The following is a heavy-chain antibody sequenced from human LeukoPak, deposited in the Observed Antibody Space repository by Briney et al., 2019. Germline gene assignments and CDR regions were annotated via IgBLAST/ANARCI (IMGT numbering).Heavy chain of an antibody. V-gene: IGHV4-39*01. CDR3: ARRSRYSSGWSDYCYYYGMDV. CDR2: IYYSGST. Sequence: PSETLSLTCTVSGGSISSSSYYWGWIRQPPGKGLEWIGSIYYSGSTYYNPSLKSRVTISVDTSKNQFSLKLSSVTAADTAVYYCARRSRYSSGWSDYCYYYGMDVWGQGTTVTVSS. J-gene: IGHJ6*02. D-gene: IGHD6-19*01. CDR1: GGSISSSSYY.